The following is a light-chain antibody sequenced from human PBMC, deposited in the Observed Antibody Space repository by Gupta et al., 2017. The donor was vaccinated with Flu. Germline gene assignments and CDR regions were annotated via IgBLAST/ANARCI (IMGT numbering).Light chain of an antibody. CDR3: QQSHHVPDT. V-gene: IGKV1-39*01. Sequence: DIQMTQSPSSLSAYVGDRVTITCRASQNIKTSLNWYQQRPGKAPEVLLYSVSRLQSGVPSRFSGSGSGTDFTLTITRLQPEDFATYYCQQSHHVPDTFGQGTHLEIK. CDR1: QNIKTS. CDR2: SVS. J-gene: IGKJ5*01.